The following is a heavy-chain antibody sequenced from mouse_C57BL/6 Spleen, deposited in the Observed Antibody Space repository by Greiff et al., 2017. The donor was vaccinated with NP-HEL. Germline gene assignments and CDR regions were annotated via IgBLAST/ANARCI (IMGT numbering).Heavy chain of an antibody. D-gene: IGHD2-1*01. V-gene: IGHV5-4*03. CDR3: ARVGAYGNFYYFDY. Sequence: DVMLVESGGGLVKPGGSLKLSCAASGFTFSSYAMSWVRQTPEKRLEWVATISDGGSYTYYPANVKGRFTIARDNAKNNLYLQMSHLKSEDTAMYYCARVGAYGNFYYFDYWGQGTTLTVSS. J-gene: IGHJ2*01. CDR2: ISDGGSYT. CDR1: GFTFSSYA.